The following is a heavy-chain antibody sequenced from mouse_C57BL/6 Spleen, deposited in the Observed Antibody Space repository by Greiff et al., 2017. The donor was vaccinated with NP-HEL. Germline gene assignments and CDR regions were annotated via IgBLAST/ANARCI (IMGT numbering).Heavy chain of an antibody. J-gene: IGHJ4*01. CDR1: GYTFTSYW. V-gene: IGHV1-64*01. CDR3: ARYFFYAMDY. CDR2: IHPNSGST. Sequence: QVHVKQPGAELVKPGASVKLSCKASGYTFTSYWMHWVKQRPGQGLEWIGMIHPNSGSTNYNEKFKSKATLTVDKSSSTAYMQLSSLTSEDSAVYYCARYFFYAMDYWGQGTSVTVSS.